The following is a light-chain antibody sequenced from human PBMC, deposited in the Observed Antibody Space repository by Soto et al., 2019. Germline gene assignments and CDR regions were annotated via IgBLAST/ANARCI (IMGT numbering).Light chain of an antibody. J-gene: IGKJ4*01. V-gene: IGKV3-11*01. CDR2: DAS. Sequence: EIVLTQSPATLSLSPGERATLSCRASQSVSSSLDSYQQKPGQAPRLLIYDASNRATDIPARFSGSGSGTDFTLTISSLEPEDFAAYYCQQHTNWPLLTFGGGTRVQIK. CDR3: QQHTNWPLLT. CDR1: QSVSSS.